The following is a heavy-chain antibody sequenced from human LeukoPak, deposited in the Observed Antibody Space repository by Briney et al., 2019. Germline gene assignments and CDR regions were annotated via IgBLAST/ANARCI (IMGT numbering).Heavy chain of an antibody. CDR3: ARYVVFGSGKYYFDY. V-gene: IGHV4-39*01. CDR2: INYGGTT. J-gene: IGHJ4*02. Sequence: SETLSLTCTVSGGSISSSNYYWSWIRQPPGKELEWIASINYGGTTYYNPSLKSRVTISVDTSKNQFSLRLSSVTAADMAVYFCARYVVFGSGKYYFDYWGQGSLVTVSS. D-gene: IGHD3-10*01. CDR1: GGSISSSNYY.